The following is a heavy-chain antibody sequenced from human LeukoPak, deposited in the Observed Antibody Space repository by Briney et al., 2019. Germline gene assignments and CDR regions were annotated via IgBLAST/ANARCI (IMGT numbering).Heavy chain of an antibody. Sequence: SETLSLTCTVSGASISSGNYYWSWIRQPAGKGPEWIGRVYISGTPTYNPSLKGRVSMSVDTSRNQFSLRLNSVTAADTALYYCVRDTRYDMDVWGKGTTVTVSS. CDR3: VRDTRYDMDV. J-gene: IGHJ6*03. V-gene: IGHV4-61*02. CDR1: GASISSGNYY. CDR2: VYISGTP.